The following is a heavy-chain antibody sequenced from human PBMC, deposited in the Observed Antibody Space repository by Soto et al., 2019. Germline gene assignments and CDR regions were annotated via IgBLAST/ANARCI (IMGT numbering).Heavy chain of an antibody. CDR2: SHYSGNS. J-gene: IGHJ4*02. CDR1: GGSSSSYF. Sequence: LETLSLTCSVSGGSSSSYFWSWIRQPPGKGLEWLGYSHYSGNSNYNASLKSRVSISVDTSKNQFSLKVTSVTAADTAVYYCATYRDGLVASWGRGTLVT. D-gene: IGHD5-12*01. V-gene: IGHV4-59*08. CDR3: ATYRDGLVAS.